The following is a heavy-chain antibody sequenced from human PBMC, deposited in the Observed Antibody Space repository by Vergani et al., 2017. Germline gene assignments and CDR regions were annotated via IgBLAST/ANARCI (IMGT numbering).Heavy chain of an antibody. D-gene: IGHD5-12*01. CDR2: IKSDGSIT. Sequence: EVQLVESGGALVQPGGSLRLSCEGSGFSFSGYWMHWVRQSPEKGLVWVSRIKSDGSITNYADSVKGRFTISRDNAKNTLYLEMNSLRGDDTAIYYCVRARCSGPCFMSNWFDSWGQGTLVTVSS. J-gene: IGHJ5*01. V-gene: IGHV3-74*02. CDR3: VRARCSGPCFMSNWFDS. CDR1: GFSFSGYW.